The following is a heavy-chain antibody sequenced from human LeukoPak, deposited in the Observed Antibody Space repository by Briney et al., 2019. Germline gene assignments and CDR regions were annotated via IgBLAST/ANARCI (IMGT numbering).Heavy chain of an antibody. Sequence: PGGSLRLSCAAPGFTFRSYWMSWFRQAPGKGLEWVANIKEDGSEKSYVDSVKGRFTISRDNAKNLLYLQMNSLRAEETAVYYCARVLVGALDYWGQGTLVTVSS. D-gene: IGHD1-26*01. J-gene: IGHJ4*02. V-gene: IGHV3-7*03. CDR2: IKEDGSEK. CDR3: ARVLVGALDY. CDR1: GFTFRSYW.